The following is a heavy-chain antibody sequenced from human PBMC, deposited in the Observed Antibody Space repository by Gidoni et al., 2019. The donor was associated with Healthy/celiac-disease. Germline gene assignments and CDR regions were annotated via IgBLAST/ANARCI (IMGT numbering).Heavy chain of an antibody. V-gene: IGHV4-34*01. D-gene: IGHD3-10*01. Sequence: QVQLQQWGAGLLQPSETLSLTCAVYGGSFSGYYWSWIRQPPAKGLEWIGEINHRGSTNYNPSLKSRVTISVDTSKNQFSLKLSSVTAADTAVYYCARAGVPRAYYYGSGIDYWGQGTLVTVSS. CDR2: INHRGST. CDR3: ARAGVPRAYYYGSGIDY. J-gene: IGHJ4*02. CDR1: GGSFSGYY.